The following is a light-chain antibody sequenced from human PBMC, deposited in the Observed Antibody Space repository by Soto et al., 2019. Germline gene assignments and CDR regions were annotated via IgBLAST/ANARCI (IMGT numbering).Light chain of an antibody. V-gene: IGLV2-14*01. Sequence: QSVLTQPASVSGSPGQSITFSCTGTSSDIGVYNYVSWYQQHPGKAPKLMIYEVNNRPSGVSNRFSGSKSGNTASLTISGLQAEDEADYYCSSYTTSNTYVLGTGTKVTVL. J-gene: IGLJ1*01. CDR3: SSYTTSNTYV. CDR2: EVN. CDR1: SSDIGVYNY.